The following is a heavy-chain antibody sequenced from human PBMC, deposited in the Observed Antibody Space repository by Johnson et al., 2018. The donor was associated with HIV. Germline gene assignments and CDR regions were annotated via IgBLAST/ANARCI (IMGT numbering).Heavy chain of an antibody. CDR2: ISYDGSNK. V-gene: IGHV3-30*18. CDR3: SKLPGGNSGFVDAFDI. CDR1: GFTFSSYG. D-gene: IGHD4-23*01. J-gene: IGHJ3*02. Sequence: QVQLVESGGGVVQPGRSLRLSCAASGFTFSSYGMHWVRQAPGKGLEWVAVISYDGSNKYYADSVQGRFTISRDNSKNTLYLQMNSLRAEDTAVYYCSKLPGGNSGFVDAFDIWGQGTMVTVSS.